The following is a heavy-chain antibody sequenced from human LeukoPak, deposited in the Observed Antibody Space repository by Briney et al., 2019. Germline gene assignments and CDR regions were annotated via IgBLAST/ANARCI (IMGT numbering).Heavy chain of an antibody. V-gene: IGHV3-53*01. CDR3: ARAVSSGYDPFDY. D-gene: IGHD3-22*01. CDR2: IYSGGNT. J-gene: IGHJ4*02. CDR1: GFTVSSNY. Sequence: GGSLRLSCAASGFTVSSNYMSWVRQAPGKGLEWVSVIYSGGNTYYADSVKGRFTISRGNSKNTLYLQMNSLRAEDTAVYYCARAVSSGYDPFDYWGQGTLVTVSS.